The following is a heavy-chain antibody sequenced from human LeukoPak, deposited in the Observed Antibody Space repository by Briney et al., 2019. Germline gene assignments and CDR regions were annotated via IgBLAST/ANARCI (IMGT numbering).Heavy chain of an antibody. CDR3: AKGIYSSGWSYFDY. Sequence: GGSLRLSCAASGFVFDSHSMSWVRQAPGKGLEWVAYIGGRPTTTYYADSVKGRFTISRDNSKNTLYLQMNSLRAEDTAVYYCAKGIYSSGWSYFDYWGHGTLVTVSS. CDR2: IGGRPTTT. V-gene: IGHV3-23*01. J-gene: IGHJ4*01. D-gene: IGHD6-19*01. CDR1: GFVFDSHS.